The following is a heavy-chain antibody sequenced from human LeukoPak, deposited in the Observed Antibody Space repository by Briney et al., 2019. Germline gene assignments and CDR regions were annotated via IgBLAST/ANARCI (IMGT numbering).Heavy chain of an antibody. CDR1: GFTVINTY. Sequence: GGSLRLSCAASGFTVINTYMSWVRQALGKGLESVSVIYSDGRTYYADCVKGRFTISRDNSKNTLYLQMNSLRAEDTATYYCTRDPTDSGLGDYWGQGTPVTVSS. D-gene: IGHD6-19*01. CDR3: TRDPTDSGLGDY. V-gene: IGHV3-53*01. J-gene: IGHJ4*02. CDR2: IYSDGRT.